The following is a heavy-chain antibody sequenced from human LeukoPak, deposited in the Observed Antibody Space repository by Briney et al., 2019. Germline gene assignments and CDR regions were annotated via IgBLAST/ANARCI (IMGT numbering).Heavy chain of an antibody. Sequence: QSGGSLRLSCAASGFRFDDYPMHWVRQAPGRGLERVSLISGDGGGTYYNDSVKGRFTTSRENSKNSLFLRMNNLRTEDTALYFCARDRPFTYYDSTGVLDYWGQGTLVTVSS. J-gene: IGHJ4*02. CDR2: ISGDGGGT. D-gene: IGHD3-22*01. CDR1: GFRFDDYP. V-gene: IGHV3-43*02. CDR3: ARDRPFTYYDSTGVLDY.